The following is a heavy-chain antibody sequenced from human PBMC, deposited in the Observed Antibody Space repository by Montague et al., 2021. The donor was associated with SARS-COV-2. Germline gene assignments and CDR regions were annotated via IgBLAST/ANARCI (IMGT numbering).Heavy chain of an antibody. J-gene: IGHJ3*02. Sequence: SLRLSCAASGFTSSSYAMHWVRQAPGKGLEWVAVISYDGSNKYYADSVKGRFTISRDNSKNTLYLQMNSLRAEDTAVYYCARAYSGSYWGAFDIWGQGAMVTVSS. D-gene: IGHD1-26*01. CDR2: ISYDGSNK. CDR3: ARAYSGSYWGAFDI. CDR1: GFTSSSYA. V-gene: IGHV3-30*04.